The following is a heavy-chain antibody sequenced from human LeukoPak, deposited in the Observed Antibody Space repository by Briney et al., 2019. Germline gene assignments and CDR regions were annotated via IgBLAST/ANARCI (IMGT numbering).Heavy chain of an antibody. Sequence: ASVKVSCKASGYTFTSYDINWVRQATGQGLEWMGWMNPNSGNTGYAQKFQGRVTTTRNTSISTAYMELSSLRSEDTAVYYCARIDYYYYYMDVWGKGTTVTVSS. CDR2: MNPNSGNT. V-gene: IGHV1-8*03. CDR1: GYTFTSYD. J-gene: IGHJ6*03. CDR3: ARIDYYYYYMDV.